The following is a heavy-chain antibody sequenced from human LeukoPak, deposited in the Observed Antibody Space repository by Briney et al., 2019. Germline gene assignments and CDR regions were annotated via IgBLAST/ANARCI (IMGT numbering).Heavy chain of an antibody. D-gene: IGHD4-17*01. CDR1: GYTFTGHY. V-gene: IGHV1-2*02. Sequence: ASVKVSCKGSGYTFTGHYMHWVRHAPGQGLEWMGWVNPNSGGTNYAQKFQGRVTMTRDTSISTVYMELSRLRSDDTAVYYCARDSYYGDSRSLHFDYWGQGTLVTVSS. CDR2: VNPNSGGT. J-gene: IGHJ4*02. CDR3: ARDSYYGDSRSLHFDY.